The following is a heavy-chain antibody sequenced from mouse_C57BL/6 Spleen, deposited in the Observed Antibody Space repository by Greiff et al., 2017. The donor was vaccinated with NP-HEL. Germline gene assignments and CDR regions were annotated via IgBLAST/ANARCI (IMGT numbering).Heavy chain of an antibody. Sequence: QVQLQQPGAELVRPGTSVKLSCKASGYTFTSYWMHWVKQRPGQGLEWIGVIDPSDSYTNYNQKFKGKATLTVDTSSSTAYMQLSSLTSEDSAVYYCARRDYGSVYFDYWGQGTTLTVSS. V-gene: IGHV1-59*01. CDR3: ARRDYGSVYFDY. D-gene: IGHD1-1*01. CDR1: GYTFTSYW. CDR2: IDPSDSYT. J-gene: IGHJ2*01.